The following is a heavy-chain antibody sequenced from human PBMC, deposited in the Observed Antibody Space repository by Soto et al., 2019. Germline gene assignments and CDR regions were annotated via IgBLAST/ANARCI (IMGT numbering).Heavy chain of an antibody. CDR3: ARALDYDSPYWYFDL. CDR1: GFTFDDYG. V-gene: IGHV3-20*01. CDR2: INWDGGST. D-gene: IGHD4-17*01. J-gene: IGHJ2*01. Sequence: VQLVESGGGVVRPGGSLRLSCAASGFTFDDYGMSWVRQAPGKGLEWVSGINWDGGSTGYADSVKGRFTISRDNAKNSLYLQMNSLRVEDTALYHCARALDYDSPYWYFDLWGRGTLVTVSS.